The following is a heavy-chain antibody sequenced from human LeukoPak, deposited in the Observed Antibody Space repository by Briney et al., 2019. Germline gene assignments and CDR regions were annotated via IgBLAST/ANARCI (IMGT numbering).Heavy chain of an antibody. V-gene: IGHV3-23*01. CDR1: GFTFNNYA. CDR2: ISGSGHSR. D-gene: IGHD2-15*01. CDR3: AKIMVVCSGGSCYSDMAFDI. Sequence: GGSLRLSCVASGFTFNNYAMNWVRQAPGKGLEWVIAISGSGHSRQYLDSVKGRFTISRDNSKNTLYLEMNGLRADDTAVYYCAKIMVVCSGGSCYSDMAFDIWGQGTMVTVSS. J-gene: IGHJ3*02.